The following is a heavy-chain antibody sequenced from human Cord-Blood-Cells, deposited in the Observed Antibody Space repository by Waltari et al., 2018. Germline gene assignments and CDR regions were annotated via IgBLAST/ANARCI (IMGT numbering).Heavy chain of an antibody. CDR3: ATSIAAAINGGYFQH. J-gene: IGHJ1*01. Sequence: QVQLVQSGAEVKKPGASVKVSCKVSGYTLTELSMHWVRQAPGKGLEWMGCFEPEDGETNYAQQFQGRVTITEDTYTDTAYMELSSLSSEDTAVYYCATSIAAAINGGYFQHWGQGTLVTVSS. CDR2: FEPEDGET. D-gene: IGHD6-6*01. CDR1: GYTLTELS. V-gene: IGHV1-24*01.